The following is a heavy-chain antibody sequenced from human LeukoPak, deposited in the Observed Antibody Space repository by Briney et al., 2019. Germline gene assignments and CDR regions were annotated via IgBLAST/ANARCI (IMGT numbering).Heavy chain of an antibody. V-gene: IGHV1-69*05. CDR2: IIPIFGTA. CDR3: ARSKDIVVVPYYYYYMDV. J-gene: IGHJ6*03. CDR1: VDTFSSYA. Sequence: ASVKVSCKASVDTFSSYAISWVRDAPGQGLECMGGIIPIFGTANYARKFQGRVTITTDESTSTAYMELSSLRSEDTALYYCARSKDIVVVPYYYYYMDVWGRGTTVTVSS. D-gene: IGHD2-2*01.